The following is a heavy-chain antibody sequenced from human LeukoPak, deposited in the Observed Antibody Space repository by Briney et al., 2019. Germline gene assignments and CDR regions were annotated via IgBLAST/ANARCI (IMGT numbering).Heavy chain of an antibody. J-gene: IGHJ4*02. V-gene: IGHV1-2*02. CDR1: GYTFTSYD. CDR3: ARGDSNYGGIDY. CDR2: MNPNSGGT. D-gene: IGHD4-11*01. Sequence: GASVKVSCKASGYTFTSYDINWVRQATGQGLEWMGWMNPNSGGTNYAQKFQGRVTMTRDTSISTAYMELSSLRSDDTAVYYCARGDSNYGGIDYWGQGTLVTVSS.